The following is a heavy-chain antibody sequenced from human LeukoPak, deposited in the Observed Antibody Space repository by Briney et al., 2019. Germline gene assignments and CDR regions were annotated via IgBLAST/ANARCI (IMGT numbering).Heavy chain of an antibody. CDR1: GFTFSSYA. J-gene: IGHJ4*02. Sequence: GGSLRLSCAASGFTFSSYAMHWVRQAPGKGLEWVAVISYDGSNKYYADSVKGRFTISRDNSKNTLYLQMNSLRAEDTAVYYCARSTLGLQLAPLDYWGQGTLVTVSS. V-gene: IGHV3-30*04. D-gene: IGHD6-6*01. CDR2: ISYDGSNK. CDR3: ARSTLGLQLAPLDY.